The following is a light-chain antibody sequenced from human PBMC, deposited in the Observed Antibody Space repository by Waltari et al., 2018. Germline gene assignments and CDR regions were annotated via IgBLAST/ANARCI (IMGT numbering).Light chain of an antibody. CDR3: SSYTGSSTWV. V-gene: IGLV2-14*01. CDR2: DVS. Sequence: QSALTQPASVSGSPGQSITISCTGTSSDIGGYNYLSWYQQHVGKAPKLMIYDVSKRPSGVSYRFSGSKSGNTASLTISGLQAEDEADYYCSSYTGSSTWVFGGGTKLTVL. CDR1: SSDIGGYNY. J-gene: IGLJ3*02.